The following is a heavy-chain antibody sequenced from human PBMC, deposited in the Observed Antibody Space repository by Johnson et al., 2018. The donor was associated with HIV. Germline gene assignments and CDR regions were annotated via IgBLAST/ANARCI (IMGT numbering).Heavy chain of an antibody. CDR3: ARPQGELVWFGELGLDI. V-gene: IGHV3-20*04. Sequence: VQLVESGGVVAQIGGSLRLSCAASGFTFEDYGMSWVRQAPGKGLEWVSGISWNSGSIGYADSVKGRFTISRDNAKNSLYLQMNSLRTEDTAVYYCARPQGELVWFGELGLDIWGQGTMVTVSP. CDR2: ISWNSGSI. J-gene: IGHJ3*02. D-gene: IGHD3-10*01. CDR1: GFTFEDYG.